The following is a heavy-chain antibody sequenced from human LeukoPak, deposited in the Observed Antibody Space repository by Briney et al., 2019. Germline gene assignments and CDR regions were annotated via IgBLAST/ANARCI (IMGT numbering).Heavy chain of an antibody. CDR3: ARDYYDSSGYYLSNYYYGMDV. J-gene: IGHJ6*02. D-gene: IGHD3-22*01. CDR1: GYTFTGYY. CDR2: INPNSGNT. Sequence: ASVKVSCKASGYTFTGYYIHWVRQAPGQGLEWMGWINPNSGNTNYAQKLQGRVTMTTDTSTSTAYMELRSLRSDDTAVYYCARDYYDSSGYYLSNYYYGMDVWGQGTTVTVSS. V-gene: IGHV1-18*04.